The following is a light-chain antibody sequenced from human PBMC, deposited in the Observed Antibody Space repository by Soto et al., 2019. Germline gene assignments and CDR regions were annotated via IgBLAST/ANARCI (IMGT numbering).Light chain of an antibody. CDR3: QSYDSSLSASV. CDR1: SSNIGAGYD. J-gene: IGLJ3*02. CDR2: GNS. Sequence: QSVLTQPPSVSGAPGQRVTISCTGSSSNIGAGYDVHWYQQLPGTAPKLLIYGNSNRPSGVPDRFSGSKSGTSASLAITGLQAEHEADYYCQSYDSSLSASVFGGGTQLTVL. V-gene: IGLV1-40*01.